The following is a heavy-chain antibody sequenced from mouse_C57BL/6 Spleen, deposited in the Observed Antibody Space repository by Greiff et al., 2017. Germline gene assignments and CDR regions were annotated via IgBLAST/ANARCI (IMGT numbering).Heavy chain of an antibody. CDR1: GFTFSDYG. V-gene: IGHV5-15*01. CDR2: ISNLAYSI. Sequence: DVMLVESGGGLVQPGGSLKLSCAASGFTFSDYGMAWVRQAPRKGPEWVAFISNLAYSIYYADTVTGRFTISRENAKNTLYLEMSSLRSEDTAMYYCARIYDGYYGAMDYWGQGTSVTVSS. CDR3: ARIYDGYYGAMDY. D-gene: IGHD2-3*01. J-gene: IGHJ4*01.